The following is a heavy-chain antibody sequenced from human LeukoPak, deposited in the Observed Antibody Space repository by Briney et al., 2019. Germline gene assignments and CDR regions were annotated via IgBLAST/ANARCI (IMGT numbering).Heavy chain of an antibody. CDR3: ARDRAILAMDYEFDY. D-gene: IGHD3-16*01. Sequence: GASVKVSCKASGYTFTGYYMHWVRQAPGQGLEWMGWINPKSGGTNYAQKFQGRVTMTRDTSINTAYMDLSSLRSDGTAVYYCARDRAILAMDYEFDYWGQGTLVTVSS. J-gene: IGHJ4*02. V-gene: IGHV1-2*02. CDR1: GYTFTGYY. CDR2: INPKSGGT.